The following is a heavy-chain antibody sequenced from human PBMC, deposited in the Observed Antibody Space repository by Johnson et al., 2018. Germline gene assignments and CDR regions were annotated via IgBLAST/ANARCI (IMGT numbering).Heavy chain of an antibody. J-gene: IGHJ6*02. V-gene: IGHV3-33*01. Sequence: QVQLVESGGGVVQPGRSLRLSCAASGFTFSSYGMHWVRQAPGKGLEWVAVIWYDGSNKYYADSVKGRFTISRDNSKNTLYLQMTSLRAEDTAVYYCAREGDGGFLVVPMDVWGQGTTVTVSS. CDR3: AREGDGGFLVVPMDV. CDR1: GFTFSSYG. D-gene: IGHD3-10*01. CDR2: IWYDGSNK.